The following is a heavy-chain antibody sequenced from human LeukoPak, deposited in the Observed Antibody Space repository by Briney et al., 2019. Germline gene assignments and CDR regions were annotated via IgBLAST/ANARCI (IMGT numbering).Heavy chain of an antibody. Sequence: GGSLRLSCAASGFTFSSPAMSWVRQTPGKGLEWVSSITPSGDGTYYAASVKGRFTISRDNSKNTLYLQMNSLRAEDTAVYYCAKGRGITGTTFLDYWGQGTLVTVSS. V-gene: IGHV3-23*01. CDR3: AKGRGITGTTFLDY. D-gene: IGHD1-7*01. CDR2: ITPSGDGT. J-gene: IGHJ4*02. CDR1: GFTFSSPA.